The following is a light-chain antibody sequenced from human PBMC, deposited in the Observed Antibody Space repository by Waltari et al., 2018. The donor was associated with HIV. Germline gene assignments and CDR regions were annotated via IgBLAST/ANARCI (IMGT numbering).Light chain of an antibody. CDR1: QSISKY. Sequence: DIQMNQSPSPLSVSVGDRVPITCRASQSISKYLNWYQQRPGKAPRLLIVAASTLQGGVPSRFSGSGSGTDFNFTITSLQREDLATYYCQQSYSSPAVTFGGGTKVEIK. CDR3: QQSYSSPAVT. J-gene: IGKJ4*01. CDR2: AAS. V-gene: IGKV1-39*01.